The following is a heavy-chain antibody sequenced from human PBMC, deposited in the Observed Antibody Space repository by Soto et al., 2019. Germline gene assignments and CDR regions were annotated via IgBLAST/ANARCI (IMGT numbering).Heavy chain of an antibody. D-gene: IGHD5-12*01. J-gene: IGHJ4*02. Sequence: QAQLVESGGGVVQPGRSLRLSCAASGFTFSSYGMHWVRQAPGKGMEWVAVIWYDGSKKYYADSVKGRFTISRDNSKNTLYLQMNSLRAEDTAVYYCASGGSGTWLQFDYWGQGALVTVSS. CDR2: IWYDGSKK. CDR1: GFTFSSYG. V-gene: IGHV3-33*01. CDR3: ASGGSGTWLQFDY.